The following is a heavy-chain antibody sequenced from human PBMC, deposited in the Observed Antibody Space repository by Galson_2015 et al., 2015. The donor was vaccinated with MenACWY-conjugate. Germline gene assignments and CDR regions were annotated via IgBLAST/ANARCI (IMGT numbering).Heavy chain of an antibody. J-gene: IGHJ4*02. CDR3: ARQMCPTSCYVFEY. Sequence: SVKVSCKASGYTFTFHDMSWVRQATGQGLECLGWMNPNSGNTGYAQKFQGRVTMTRNTSITTAYMELSSLNSEDTAVYFCARQMCPTSCYVFEYWGQGTLVIVSS. CDR1: GYTFTFHD. D-gene: IGHD2-2*01. CDR2: MNPNSGNT. V-gene: IGHV1-8*01.